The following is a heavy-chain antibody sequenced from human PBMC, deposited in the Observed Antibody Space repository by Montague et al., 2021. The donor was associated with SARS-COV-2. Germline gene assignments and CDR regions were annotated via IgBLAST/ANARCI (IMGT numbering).Heavy chain of an antibody. J-gene: IGHJ5*02. V-gene: IGHV4-34*01. Sequence: SETLSLTCAVYGGSLSGYYWAWIRQTPAKGLEWIGEINHSGSTNYNPSLKSRLTISVDTSKKQFSLKLNSMTAADTAVYYCARGADYDFWSGFLRYKWFDPWGLGTQVNVSS. D-gene: IGHD3-3*01. CDR2: INHSGST. CDR1: GGSLSGYY. CDR3: ARGADYDFWSGFLRYKWFDP.